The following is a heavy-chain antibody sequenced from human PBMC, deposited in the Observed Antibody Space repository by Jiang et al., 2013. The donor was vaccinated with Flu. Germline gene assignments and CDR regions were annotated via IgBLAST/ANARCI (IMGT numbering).Heavy chain of an antibody. CDR1: GFTFSSYA. V-gene: IGHV3-23*04. CDR3: AKARATNGYNLGRY. CDR2: ISGGGDST. Sequence: VQLVESGGALVQPGGSLRLSCAASGFTFSSYAMSWVRQAPGKGLEWVSTISGGGDSTYYADSVKGRFTISRDNSKNTLYLQMNSLKVEDTAVYYCAKARATNGYNLGRYWGQGTLLTVSS. D-gene: IGHD5-24*01. J-gene: IGHJ4*02.